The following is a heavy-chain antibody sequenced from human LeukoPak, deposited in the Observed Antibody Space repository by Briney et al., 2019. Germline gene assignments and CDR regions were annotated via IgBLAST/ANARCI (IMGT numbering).Heavy chain of an antibody. D-gene: IGHD3-22*01. Sequence: PSETPSLTCTVSGGSINSYYWSWIRQPPGKGLEWIGYIYYSGSTNYNPSLKSRVPISVDTSKKQFSLKLSSVTAADPAVYYCARVTHTYYYDSNGYQLDYWGQGTVVTVSS. J-gene: IGHJ4*02. CDR1: GGSINSYY. CDR2: IYYSGST. V-gene: IGHV4-59*01. CDR3: ARVTHTYYYDSNGYQLDY.